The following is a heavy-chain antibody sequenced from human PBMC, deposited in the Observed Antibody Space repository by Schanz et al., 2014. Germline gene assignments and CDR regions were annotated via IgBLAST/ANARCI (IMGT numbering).Heavy chain of an antibody. CDR2: ISVYHGHT. D-gene: IGHD3-10*01. CDR1: GYTFTSYD. V-gene: IGHV1-18*01. CDR3: VRDAGWAFGDYHGMDV. Sequence: QVQLVQSGAEVKQPGASVKVSCKASGYTFTSYDITWVRQAPGQGLEWMGWISVYHGHTNYAEKVHGRVTMTTDTSTSTAYMELRSLISDDTAVYYCVRDAGWAFGDYHGMDVWGQGTSVTVSS. J-gene: IGHJ6*02.